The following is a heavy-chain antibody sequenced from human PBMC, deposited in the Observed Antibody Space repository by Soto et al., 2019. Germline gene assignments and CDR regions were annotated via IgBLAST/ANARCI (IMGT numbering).Heavy chain of an antibody. J-gene: IGHJ4*02. D-gene: IGHD3-22*01. CDR2: IWYDGSNK. CDR1: GFTFSSYG. Sequence: QVQLVESGGGVVQPGRSLRLSCAASGFTFSSYGMHWVRQAPGKGLEWVVVIWYDGSNKYYADSVKGRFTISRDNSKNTLYLQMNSLRAEDTAVYYCARDWDYYDSSGYYSPFDYWGQGTLVTVSS. CDR3: ARDWDYYDSSGYYSPFDY. V-gene: IGHV3-33*01.